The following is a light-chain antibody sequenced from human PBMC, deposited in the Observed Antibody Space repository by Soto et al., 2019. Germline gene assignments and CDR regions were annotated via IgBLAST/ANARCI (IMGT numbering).Light chain of an antibody. CDR1: QSVLYSSSNKNY. V-gene: IGKV4-1*01. J-gene: IGKJ4*01. CDR3: QQYYSIPLT. Sequence: DVVMPQSPDSLAVSLGERATINCKSSQSVLYSSSNKNYLAWYQQKPGQPPKLLIYWASTRESGVPDRFSGSGSGTDFTLTIVSLQAEDVAVYYCQQYYSIPLTFGGGTKVEIK. CDR2: WAS.